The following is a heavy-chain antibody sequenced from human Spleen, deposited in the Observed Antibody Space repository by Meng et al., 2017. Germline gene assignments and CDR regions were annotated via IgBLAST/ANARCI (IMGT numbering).Heavy chain of an antibody. CDR2: IIPNSGDT. D-gene: IGHD2-21*01. CDR3: VRDENISLGKLFGDY. CDR1: GYPFTAYY. Sequence: QVWLVQAGAEGKGPGASVKVSCKPSGYPFTAYYIHWVRQAPGQGLEWMGHIIPNSGDTLYAPKFQGRVSMTADTSIGTAYVELSGLRSDDTAIYYCVRDENISLGKLFGDYWGQGTLVTVSS. J-gene: IGHJ4*02. V-gene: IGHV1-2*06.